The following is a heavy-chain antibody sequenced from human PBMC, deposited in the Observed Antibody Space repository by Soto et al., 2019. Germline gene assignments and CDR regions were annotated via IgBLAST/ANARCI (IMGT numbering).Heavy chain of an antibody. V-gene: IGHV3-33*01. CDR2: IWYDGSNK. J-gene: IGHJ4*02. Sequence: GGSLRLSCAASGFTFSNFGMHWVRQAPGKGLEWVAVIWYDGSNKYYADSVKGRFTISRDNSKKMLYLQMSSLRAEDTAVYYCAREGYTYGVHYWGQGTLVTVSS. CDR1: GFTFSNFG. CDR3: AREGYTYGVHY. D-gene: IGHD5-18*01.